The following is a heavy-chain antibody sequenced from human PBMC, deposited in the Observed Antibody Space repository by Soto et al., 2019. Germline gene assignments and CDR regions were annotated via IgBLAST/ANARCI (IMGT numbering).Heavy chain of an antibody. CDR3: ARDLCSGGSCYSGY. CDR2: ISYDGSSK. D-gene: IGHD2-15*01. J-gene: IGHJ4*02. CDR1: GFTFSSFA. Sequence: QVHLEESGGGVVQPGRSLRLFCAASGFTFSSFAMHWVRQAPGKGLEWVAVISYDGSSKYYADSVKGRFTVSRDNSKNTVSLEMNSLKVEDTAVYYCARDLCSGGSCYSGYWGQGTLVTVSS. V-gene: IGHV3-30-3*01.